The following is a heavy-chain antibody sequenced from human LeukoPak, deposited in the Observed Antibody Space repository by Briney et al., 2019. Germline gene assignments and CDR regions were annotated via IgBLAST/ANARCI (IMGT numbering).Heavy chain of an antibody. V-gene: IGHV3-74*01. D-gene: IGHD5-12*01. CDR3: ARVGQAGYVGYPLDY. CDR1: GFTFSSYW. CDR2: INSDGSST. Sequence: GGSLRLSCAASGFTFSSYWMHRVRQAPGKGLMWVSRINSDGSSTSYADSVKGRFTISRDNAKNTLYLQMNSLRAEDTAVFYCARVGQAGYVGYPLDYRGQETLVTVSS. J-gene: IGHJ4*02.